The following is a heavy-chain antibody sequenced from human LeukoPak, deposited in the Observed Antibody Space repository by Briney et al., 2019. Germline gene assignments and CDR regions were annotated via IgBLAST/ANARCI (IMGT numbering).Heavy chain of an antibody. CDR3: ARSWAELEYYFDY. Sequence: GGSLRLSCAASGFTVSSNYMSWVRQAPGKGLEWVSVIYSGGSTYYADSVKGRFTISRDNSKNTLYLQMNSLRAEDTAVYYCARSWAELEYYFDYWGREPWSPSPQ. J-gene: IGHJ4*02. V-gene: IGHV3-53*01. CDR2: IYSGGST. CDR1: GFTVSSNY. D-gene: IGHD1-1*01.